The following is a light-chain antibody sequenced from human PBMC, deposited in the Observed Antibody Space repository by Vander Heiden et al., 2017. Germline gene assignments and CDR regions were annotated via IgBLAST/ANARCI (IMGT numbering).Light chain of an antibody. CDR3: QVWDTRSDHVV. CDR1: SIGSKS. Sequence: SYVLTQPPSVSVAPGQTATLTCGGDSIGSKSVHWYQQKPGQAPVVVVYDDTDRPSGIPERISGSNSANTATLTISRVEAGDEADYYCQVWDTRSDHVVFGGGTKLTVL. CDR2: DDT. J-gene: IGLJ3*02. V-gene: IGLV3-21*02.